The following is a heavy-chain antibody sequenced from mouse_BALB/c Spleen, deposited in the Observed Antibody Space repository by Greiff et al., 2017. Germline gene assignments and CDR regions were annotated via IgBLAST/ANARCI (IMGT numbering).Heavy chain of an antibody. Sequence: QVQLQQSGAELVKPGASVKLSCKASGYTFTSYWMHWVKQRPGQGLEWIGEIDPSDSYTNYNQKFKGKATLTVDKSSSTAYMQLSSLTSEDSAVYYCARREGYGNYRYAMDYWGQGTSVTVSS. D-gene: IGHD2-1*01. CDR1: GYTFTSYW. V-gene: IGHV1-69*02. J-gene: IGHJ4*01. CDR2: IDPSDSYT. CDR3: ARREGYGNYRYAMDY.